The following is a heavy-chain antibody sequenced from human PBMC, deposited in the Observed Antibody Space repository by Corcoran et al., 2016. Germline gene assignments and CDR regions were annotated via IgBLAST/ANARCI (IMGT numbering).Heavy chain of an antibody. J-gene: IGHJ5*02. CDR3: ARVLRGMGGWFDP. D-gene: IGHD3-16*01. CDR1: GGSVSSGSYY. Sequence: QVQLQESGPGLVKPSETLSLTCTVSGGSVSSGSYYWSWIRQPPGKGLEWTGYIYYSGSTNYNPSLKSRVTISVDTSKNQFSLKLSSVTAADTAVYYWARVLRGMGGWFDPWGQGTLVTVSS. V-gene: IGHV4-61*01. CDR2: IYYSGST.